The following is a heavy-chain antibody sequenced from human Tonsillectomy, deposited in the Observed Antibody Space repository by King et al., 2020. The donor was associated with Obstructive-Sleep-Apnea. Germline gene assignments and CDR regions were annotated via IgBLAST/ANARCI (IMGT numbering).Heavy chain of an antibody. D-gene: IGHD5-12*01. Sequence: QLQESGPGLVKPSETLSLTCTVSGGSISSYYWSWIRQPPGKGLEWIGYIYYSGTTNYNPSLKSRVTISVDTSKNQFSLKLSSVTAADTAVYYCARGGGYSGPFDYWGQGTLVTVSS. CDR2: IYYSGTT. J-gene: IGHJ4*02. CDR3: ARGGGYSGPFDY. V-gene: IGHV4-59*01. CDR1: GGSISSYY.